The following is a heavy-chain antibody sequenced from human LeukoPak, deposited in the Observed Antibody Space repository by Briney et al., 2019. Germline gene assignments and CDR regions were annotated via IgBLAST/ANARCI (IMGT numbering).Heavy chain of an antibody. CDR2: IYTSGST. D-gene: IGHD6-13*01. CDR1: GGSISSYY. V-gene: IGHV4-4*07. J-gene: IGHJ4*02. CDR3: ARTGVSSSWYFDY. Sequence: SETLSLTCTASGGSISSYYWSWIRQPAGKGLEWIGRIYTSGSTNYNPSLKSRVTILVDTSKYQFALKLSSVTAADTAVYYCARTGVSSSWYFDYWGQGTLVTVSS.